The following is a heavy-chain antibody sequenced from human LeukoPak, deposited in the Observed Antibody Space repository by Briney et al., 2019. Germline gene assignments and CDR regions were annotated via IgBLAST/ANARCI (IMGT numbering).Heavy chain of an antibody. CDR2: IYYSGTT. CDR3: ARPSRIAYYTDFDY. D-gene: IGHD3-3*01. CDR1: GGSIRNTSYY. Sequence: PSETLSLTCTVSGGSIRNTSYYWGWIRQPPGKGLEWIGSIYYSGTTYYNPSLKSRVTISVDTSTNQFSLKLSSVTAADTAVYYCARPSRIAYYTDFDYWGQGTLVTVSS. J-gene: IGHJ4*02. V-gene: IGHV4-39*01.